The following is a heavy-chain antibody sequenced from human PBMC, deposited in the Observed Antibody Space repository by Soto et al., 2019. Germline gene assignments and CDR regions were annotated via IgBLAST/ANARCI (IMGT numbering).Heavy chain of an antibody. Sequence: PGGSLRLSCEVSGFTFKTYWMSWVRQAPGKGLEWLANMNQDESEKKYADSVKGRFSISRDNAKNSMYLQMDSLRGEDTAVYYCVRGGSNYASWGQGTLVTVSS. CDR3: VRGGSNYAS. V-gene: IGHV3-7*01. J-gene: IGHJ5*02. CDR1: GFTFKTYW. CDR2: MNQDESEK. D-gene: IGHD4-4*01.